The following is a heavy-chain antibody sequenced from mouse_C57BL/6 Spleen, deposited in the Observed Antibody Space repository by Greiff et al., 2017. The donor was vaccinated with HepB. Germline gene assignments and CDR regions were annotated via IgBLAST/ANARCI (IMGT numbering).Heavy chain of an antibody. CDR1: GYTFTDYN. V-gene: IGHV1-22*01. CDR2: INPNNGGT. J-gene: IGHJ3*01. Sequence: VQLQQSGPELVKPGASVKMSCKASGYTFTDYNMHWVKQSHGKSLEWIGYINPNNGGTSYNQKFKGKATLTVNKSSSTAYMELRSLTSEDSAVYYCASSPPYYGSSYGFAYWGQGTLVTVSA. D-gene: IGHD1-1*01. CDR3: ASSPPYYGSSYGFAY.